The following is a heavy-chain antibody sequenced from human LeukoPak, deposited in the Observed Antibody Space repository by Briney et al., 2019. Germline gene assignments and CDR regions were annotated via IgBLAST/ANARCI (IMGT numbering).Heavy chain of an antibody. V-gene: IGHV4-34*01. Sequence: SETLSLTCAVYSGSFSGYYWSWIRQPPGKGLEWIGEINHSGSTNYNPSLKSRVTISVDTSKNQFSLKLSSVTAADTAVYYCARGPVPKAGNDYWGQGTLVTVSS. CDR1: SGSFSGYY. J-gene: IGHJ4*02. CDR3: ARGPVPKAGNDY. D-gene: IGHD4-17*01. CDR2: INHSGST.